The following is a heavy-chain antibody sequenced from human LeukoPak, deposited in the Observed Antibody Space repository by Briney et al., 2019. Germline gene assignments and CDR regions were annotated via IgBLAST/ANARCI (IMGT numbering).Heavy chain of an antibody. V-gene: IGHV4-59*01. CDR1: GGSISSYY. CDR3: ARDNMVRGNYYYYYMDV. J-gene: IGHJ6*03. Sequence: SETLSLTCTVSGGSISSYYWSWIRQPPGKGLEWIGYIYYSGSTNYNPSLKSRVTISVDTSKNQFSLKLSSVTAADTAVYYCARDNMVRGNYYYYYMDVWGKGTTVTVSS. CDR2: IYYSGST. D-gene: IGHD3-10*01.